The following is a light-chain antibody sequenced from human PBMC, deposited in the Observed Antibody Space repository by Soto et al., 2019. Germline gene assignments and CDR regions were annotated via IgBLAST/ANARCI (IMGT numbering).Light chain of an antibody. Sequence: QSALTQPASVSGSPGQSITISCTGTSSDVGSYNLVSWYQQHPGKAPKLMIYEGSKRPSGVSNRFSGSKSGNTASLTISGLQAEDEADYYCCSYAGSSPFLFFGTGTKLTVL. CDR1: SSDVGSYNL. J-gene: IGLJ1*01. CDR3: CSYAGSSPFLF. V-gene: IGLV2-23*01. CDR2: EGS.